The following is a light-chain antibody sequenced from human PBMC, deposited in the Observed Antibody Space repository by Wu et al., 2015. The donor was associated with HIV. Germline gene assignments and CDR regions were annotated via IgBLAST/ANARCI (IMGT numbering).Light chain of an antibody. CDR1: QSISTF. CDR3: QKYNTAPWT. J-gene: IGKJ1*01. Sequence: DIQMIQSPSTLSASVGDRVTITCRSSQSISTFLNWYQQKSGKAPKLLISTASSLQSGVPSRFGGSGSGTDFTLTISSLQPEDVATYYCQKYNTAPWTLGQGTKVEMK. V-gene: IGKV1-39*01. CDR2: TAS.